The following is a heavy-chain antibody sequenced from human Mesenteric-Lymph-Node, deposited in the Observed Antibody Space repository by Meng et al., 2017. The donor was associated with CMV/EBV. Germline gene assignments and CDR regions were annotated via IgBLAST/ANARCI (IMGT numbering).Heavy chain of an antibody. CDR1: GVSVTGGPYR. CDR2: IYGTGIT. J-gene: IGHJ4*02. D-gene: IGHD2/OR15-2a*01. V-gene: IGHV4-61*01. CDR3: AKSRSSTPGIVDD. Sequence: VTLLRSGPGRVKPSETLSPTCIVVGVSVTGGPYRWSWIRQSPGKGLEWIGYIYGTGITIYNPSLKSRVTILLETSKNQFSLKLNSVTTADTAVYYCAKSRSSTPGIVDDWGQGTLVTVSS.